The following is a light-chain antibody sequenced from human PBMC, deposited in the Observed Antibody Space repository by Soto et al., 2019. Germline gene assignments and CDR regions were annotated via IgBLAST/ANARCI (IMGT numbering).Light chain of an antibody. J-gene: IGKJ3*01. CDR3: QHFDNVAFT. CDR1: QDIRNS. V-gene: IGKV1-33*01. CDR2: DAS. Sequence: DIQMTQSPSSLSASVGDRVTITCQASQDIRNSLNWYQQQPGKAPNLLIYDASNLQIGVPSRFSGSGSGTDFTFTISSLQPEDIATYYCQHFDNVAFTFGPGTKVEIK.